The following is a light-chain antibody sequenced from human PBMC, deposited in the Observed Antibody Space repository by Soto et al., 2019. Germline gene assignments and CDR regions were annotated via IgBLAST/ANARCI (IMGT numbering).Light chain of an antibody. CDR3: QQYCISPSFT. V-gene: IGKV3-20*01. CDR1: QSVSSSH. J-gene: IGKJ3*01. CDR2: GAS. Sequence: EIELTQSPGTLSLSPGERDTLSCRASQSVSSSHLTWYQQKPGQAPRLLIYGASSRATGIPDRFSGSGSGTDLTLTINRLEHEDFAVYYCQQYCISPSFTFGPGTKVDIK.